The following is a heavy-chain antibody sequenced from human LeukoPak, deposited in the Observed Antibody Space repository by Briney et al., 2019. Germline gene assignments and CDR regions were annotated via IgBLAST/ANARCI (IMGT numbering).Heavy chain of an antibody. CDR2: IYYSGST. Sequence: SETLSLTCTVSGGSISSSSYYWGWIRQPPGKGLEWIGSIYYSGSTYYNPSLKSRVTISVDRSKNQFSLKLSSVTAADTAVYYCARDGLFRMDVWGKGTTVTVSS. V-gene: IGHV4-39*07. D-gene: IGHD2-15*01. CDR3: ARDGLFRMDV. J-gene: IGHJ6*04. CDR1: GGSISSSSYY.